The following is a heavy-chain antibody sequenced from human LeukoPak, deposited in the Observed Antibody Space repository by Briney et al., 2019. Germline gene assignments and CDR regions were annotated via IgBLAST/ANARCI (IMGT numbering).Heavy chain of an antibody. V-gene: IGHV4-39*07. Sequence: SETLSLTCTVSGGSINSSSYYWGWIRQPPGKGLEWIGCIYYSGSPYYNPSLKSRFTISVDMSKKQFSLKLSSGNAAATALYYCAIDWQQLSLCDAFDIWGQGTMVTVSS. CDR3: AIDWQQLSLCDAFDI. CDR2: IYYSGSP. J-gene: IGHJ3*02. CDR1: GGSINSSSYY. D-gene: IGHD6-13*01.